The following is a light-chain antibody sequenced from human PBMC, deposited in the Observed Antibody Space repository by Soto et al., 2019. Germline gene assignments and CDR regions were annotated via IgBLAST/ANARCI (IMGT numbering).Light chain of an antibody. Sequence: DIQMTQSPSSLSASVGDRVTITCRASQNINTYLTWFQQQPGRAPKLLIYAASILETGVPSRFSGSGSGTNFTLTISSPQPEDFSTYYCQQISNTPRTFGQGTRVELK. J-gene: IGKJ1*01. CDR1: QNINTY. CDR2: AAS. CDR3: QQISNTPRT. V-gene: IGKV1-39*01.